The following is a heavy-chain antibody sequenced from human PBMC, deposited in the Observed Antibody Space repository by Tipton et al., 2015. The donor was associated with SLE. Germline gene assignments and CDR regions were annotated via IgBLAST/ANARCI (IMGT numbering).Heavy chain of an antibody. J-gene: IGHJ6*02. D-gene: IGHD3-9*01. CDR3: AKDLKGTWYSYYGLDV. V-gene: IGHV3-23*01. Sequence: SLRLSCAASGFTFSSRATNWVRQAPGKGLEWVSAITGSGAGSYYADSVKGRFTISRDKSKNTLFLQMDSLRAEDTAVYFCAKDLKGTWYSYYGLDVWGQGTTVTVSS. CDR1: GFTFSSRA. CDR2: ITGSGAGS.